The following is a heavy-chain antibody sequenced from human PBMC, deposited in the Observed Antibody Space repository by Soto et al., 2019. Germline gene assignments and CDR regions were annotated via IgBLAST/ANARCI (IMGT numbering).Heavy chain of an antibody. J-gene: IGHJ5*02. V-gene: IGHV4-34*01. D-gene: IGHD2-2*01. Sequence: SETLSLTCAVYGGSFSGYYLSWIRQPPGKGLEWIGEINHSGSTNYNPSLKSRVTISVDTSKNQFSLKLSSVTAADTAVYYCASRRYCSSTSCYAGNWFDPWGQGTLVTVSS. CDR2: INHSGST. CDR1: GGSFSGYY. CDR3: ASRRYCSSTSCYAGNWFDP.